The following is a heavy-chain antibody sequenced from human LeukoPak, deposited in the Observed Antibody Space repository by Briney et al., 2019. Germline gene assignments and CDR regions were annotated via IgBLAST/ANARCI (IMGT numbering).Heavy chain of an antibody. Sequence: PSETLSLTCAVYGGSFSGYYWSWIRQPPGKGLEWIGEINHSGSTNYNPSLKSRVTISVDTSENQFSLKLSSVTAADTAVYYCARDYYDSSGYYYEGGFDYWGQGTLVTVSS. CDR1: GGSFSGYY. V-gene: IGHV4-34*01. D-gene: IGHD3-22*01. CDR2: INHSGST. J-gene: IGHJ4*02. CDR3: ARDYYDSSGYYYEGGFDY.